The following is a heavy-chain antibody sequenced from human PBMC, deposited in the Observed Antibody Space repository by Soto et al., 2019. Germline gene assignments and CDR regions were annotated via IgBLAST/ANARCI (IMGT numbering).Heavy chain of an antibody. CDR1: GGSISSYY. J-gene: IGHJ4*02. D-gene: IGHD4-4*01. V-gene: IGHV4-59*01. CDR2: IYYSGST. CDR3: ERGEGYSNPFDY. Sequence: SAETLSLTCTVSGGSISSYYWSGIRQPPGKGLEWIGYIYYSGSTNYNPSLKSRVTISVDTSKNQFSLKLSSVTAADTAVYYCERGEGYSNPFDYWGQGTLVTVSS.